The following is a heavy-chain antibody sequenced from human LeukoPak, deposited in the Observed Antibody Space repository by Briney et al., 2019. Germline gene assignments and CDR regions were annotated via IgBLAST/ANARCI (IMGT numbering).Heavy chain of an antibody. CDR3: ARVRYSGDYGWFDP. V-gene: IGHV1-18*01. CDR1: GYTFTSYG. J-gene: IGHJ5*02. Sequence: ASVKVSCKASGYTFTSYGLSWVRQAPGQGLEWMGWISTNNGDTDYAQKFQGRVTMTTDTSTTTAYMELRSLRSDDTAAYYCARVRYSGDYGWFDPWGQGTLVTVSS. CDR2: ISTNNGDT. D-gene: IGHD1-26*01.